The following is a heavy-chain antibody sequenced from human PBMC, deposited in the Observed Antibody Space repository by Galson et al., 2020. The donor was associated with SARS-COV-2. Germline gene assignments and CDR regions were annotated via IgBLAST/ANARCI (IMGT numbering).Heavy chain of an antibody. CDR3: ARGGSGSLDH. CDR2: ISYDGSNK. Sequence: GGSLRLSCAASGFTFSSYAMHWVRQAPGKGLEWVAVISYDGSNKYYADSVKGRFTISRDNAKNTLFLQMNSLRAEDTAVYYCARGGSGSLDHWGQGTLVTVSS. D-gene: IGHD3-10*01. CDR1: GFTFSSYA. V-gene: IGHV3-30-3*01. J-gene: IGHJ5*02.